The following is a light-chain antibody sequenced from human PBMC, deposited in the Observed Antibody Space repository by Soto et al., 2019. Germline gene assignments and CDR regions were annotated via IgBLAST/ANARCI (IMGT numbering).Light chain of an antibody. Sequence: ETVMTQSPATLSVSPGERPTLSCRASQSVSSNLAWYQQKPGQAPRLLIYDASTRATAIPARFSGSGSGTEFTLTISSLQSEDFAVYYCQQYNTWPLTFGPGTKVDIK. CDR1: QSVSSN. CDR2: DAS. CDR3: QQYNTWPLT. J-gene: IGKJ3*01. V-gene: IGKV3-15*01.